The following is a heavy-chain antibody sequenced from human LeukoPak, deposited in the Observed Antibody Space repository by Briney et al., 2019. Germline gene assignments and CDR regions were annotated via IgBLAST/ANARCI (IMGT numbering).Heavy chain of an antibody. D-gene: IGHD3-9*01. CDR3: ARIVIYYDILTGLFSP. CDR1: GGSISSSSYY. V-gene: IGHV4-39*07. J-gene: IGHJ5*02. Sequence: SETLSLTCTVSGGSISSSSYYWGWIRQPPGKGLEWIGRIYYSGSTYYNPSLKSRVTISVDTSKNQFSLKLSSVTAADTAVYYCARIVIYYDILTGLFSPWGQGTLVTVSS. CDR2: IYYSGST.